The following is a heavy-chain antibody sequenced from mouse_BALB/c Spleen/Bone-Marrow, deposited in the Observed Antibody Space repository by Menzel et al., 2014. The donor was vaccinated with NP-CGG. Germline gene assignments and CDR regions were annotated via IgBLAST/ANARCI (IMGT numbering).Heavy chain of an antibody. CDR2: INPYNGAT. J-gene: IGHJ2*01. D-gene: IGHD6-2*01. V-gene: IGHV1-31*01. CDR3: AREGGLVPDYFDY. CDR1: GYSFTGYY. Sequence: VQLQHSGPELVKPGASVKISCKASGYSFTGYYMHWVKQSHVKSLEWIGRINPYNGATSYNQNFKDKASLTIDKSSSTAYVEVHSLTSEDSAVYYCAREGGLVPDYFDYWGQGTTLTVSS.